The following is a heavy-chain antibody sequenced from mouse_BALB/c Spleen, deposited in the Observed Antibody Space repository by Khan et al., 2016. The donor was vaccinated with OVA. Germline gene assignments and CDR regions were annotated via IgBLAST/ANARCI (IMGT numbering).Heavy chain of an antibody. CDR1: GFTFSSYG. CDR2: ISGDSNTI. CDR3: ATSYFYGYYFDY. Sequence: EVELVESGGGLVQPGGSRKLSCAASGFTFSSYGMHWVRQAPEKGLEWVAYISGDSNTIYYADTVKGRFTISRDHPKNTLFLQMTSLMSEDTARYYCATSYFYGYYFDYWGPGTTLTVSS. V-gene: IGHV5-17*02. J-gene: IGHJ2*01. D-gene: IGHD1-1*01.